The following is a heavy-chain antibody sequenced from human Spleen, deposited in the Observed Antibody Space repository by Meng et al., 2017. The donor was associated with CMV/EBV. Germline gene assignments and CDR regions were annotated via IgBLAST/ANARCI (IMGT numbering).Heavy chain of an antibody. Sequence: GGSLRLSCAASGFTFSSYEMNWVRQAPGKGLEWVSYISSSGSTIYYADSVKGRFTISRDNAKNSLYLQMNSLRAEDTAVYYCASDSSGYSSPFDYWGQGTLVTAPQ. V-gene: IGHV3-48*03. CDR1: GFTFSSYE. CDR2: ISSSGSTI. CDR3: ASDSSGYSSPFDY. D-gene: IGHD3-22*01. J-gene: IGHJ4*02.